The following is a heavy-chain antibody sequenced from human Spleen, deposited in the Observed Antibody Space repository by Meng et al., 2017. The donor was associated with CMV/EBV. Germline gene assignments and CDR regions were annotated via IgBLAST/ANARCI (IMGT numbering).Heavy chain of an antibody. CDR2: IRYDGSNK. V-gene: IGHV3-30*02. Sequence: GGSLRLSCAASGFTFSSYSMHWVRQAPGKGLEWVAFIRYDGSNKYYADSVKGRFTISRDNSKNTLYLQMNSLRAEDTAVYYCAKEGYYDSSGPTGYFDYWGQGTLVTVSS. J-gene: IGHJ4*02. CDR3: AKEGYYDSSGPTGYFDY. D-gene: IGHD3-22*01. CDR1: GFTFSSYS.